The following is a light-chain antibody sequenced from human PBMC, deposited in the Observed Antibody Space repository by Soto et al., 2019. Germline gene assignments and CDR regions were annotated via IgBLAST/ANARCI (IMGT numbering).Light chain of an antibody. V-gene: IGKV3-15*01. J-gene: IGKJ1*01. Sequence: EIMLTQSPGTLSLSPGERASLSCRASQSVSSSYLAWYQQKPGQAPRLLIYGASTRATGIPARFSGSGSGTEFTLTISSLQSEDFAVYYCQQYNIWPQTFGQGTKVDIK. CDR1: QSVSSSY. CDR2: GAS. CDR3: QQYNIWPQT.